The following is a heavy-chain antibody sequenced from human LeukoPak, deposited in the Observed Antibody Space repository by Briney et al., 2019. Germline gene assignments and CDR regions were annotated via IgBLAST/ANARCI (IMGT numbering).Heavy chain of an antibody. CDR1: GFTFDDYA. D-gene: IGHD3-10*01. V-gene: IGHV3-43*02. CDR2: ISGDGGST. J-gene: IGHJ4*02. CDR3: AKAGYGAGYYDY. Sequence: GGSLRLSCAASGFTFDDYAMHWVRQAPGKGLEWVSLISGDGGSTYYADSVKGRFTISRDNIKNSLYLQMNSLRTEDTAVYYCAKAGYGAGYYDYWGQGTLVTVSS.